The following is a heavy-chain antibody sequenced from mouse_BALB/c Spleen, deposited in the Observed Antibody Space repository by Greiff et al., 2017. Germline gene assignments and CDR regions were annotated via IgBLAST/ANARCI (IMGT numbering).Heavy chain of an antibody. CDR1: GYSFTSYY. V-gene: IGHV1S135*01. D-gene: IGHD1-1*01. CDR2: IDPFNGGT. CDR3: ARNYGSGYYAMDY. J-gene: IGHJ4*01. Sequence: VQLQQSGPELMKPGASVKISCKASGYSFTSYYMHWVKQSHGKSLEWIGYIDPFNGGTSYNQKFKGKATLTVDKSSSTAYMHLSSLTSEDSAVYYCARNYGSGYYAMDYWGQGTSVTVSS.